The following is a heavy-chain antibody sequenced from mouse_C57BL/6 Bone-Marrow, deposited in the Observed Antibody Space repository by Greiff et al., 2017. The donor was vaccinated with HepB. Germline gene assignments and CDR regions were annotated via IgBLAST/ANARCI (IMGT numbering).Heavy chain of an antibody. CDR3: TTDYSNFEGAMDY. D-gene: IGHD2-5*01. CDR1: GFNIKDDY. J-gene: IGHJ4*01. CDR2: IDPENGDT. V-gene: IGHV14-4*01. Sequence: EVQLQQSGAELVRPGASVKLSCTASGFNIKDDYMHWVKQRPEQGLEWIGWIDPENGDTEYASKFQGKATITADTSSNTAYLQLSSLTSEDTAVYYCTTDYSNFEGAMDYWGQGTSVTVSS.